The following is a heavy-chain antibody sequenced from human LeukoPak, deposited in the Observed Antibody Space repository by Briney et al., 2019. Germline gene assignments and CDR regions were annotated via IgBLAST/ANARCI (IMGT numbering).Heavy chain of an antibody. Sequence: GGSLRLSCAASGFTFSSYGMNWVRQAPGKGLEWVSAISGSGNRTFYADSVKGRFTISRDNSKNTLYLHMNSLRAEDTAVYYCAKGSNNYPDNFDYWGQGSLVTVSS. CDR2: ISGSGNRT. V-gene: IGHV3-23*01. J-gene: IGHJ4*02. CDR3: AKGSNNYPDNFDY. CDR1: GFTFSSYG. D-gene: IGHD1-1*01.